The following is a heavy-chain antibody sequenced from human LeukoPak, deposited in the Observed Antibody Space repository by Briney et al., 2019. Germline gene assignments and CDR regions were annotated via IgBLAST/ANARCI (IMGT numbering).Heavy chain of an antibody. CDR3: ARGSYDSSDFEYFHH. CDR1: GYTFTSYD. CDR2: MNPNSGGT. Sequence: ASVKVSCKASGYTFTSYDINWVRQATGQGLEWMGWMNPNSGGTNYAQKFQGRVTMTRDTSIGTAYMELNRLRSDDTAVYYCARGSYDSSDFEYFHHWGQGTLVTVSS. V-gene: IGHV1-2*02. D-gene: IGHD3-22*01. J-gene: IGHJ1*01.